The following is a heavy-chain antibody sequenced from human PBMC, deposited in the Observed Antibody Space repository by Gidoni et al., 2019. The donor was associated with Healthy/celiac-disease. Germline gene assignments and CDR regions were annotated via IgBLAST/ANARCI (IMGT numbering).Heavy chain of an antibody. CDR3: ARDSRDYYDSSGYHYAHFDY. CDR1: GGTFSSSA. D-gene: IGHD3-22*01. V-gene: IGHV1-69*01. CDR2: IIPIFGAT. J-gene: IGHJ4*02. Sequence: QVQLVQSGAEVKKPGSSVKVSCKASGGTFSSSAIRLVRQAPGQALGWVGGGKGPGQGVEWKGGIIPIFGATNYAQKFQGRVTITADESTSTAYMELSSLRSEDTAVYYCARDSRDYYDSSGYHYAHFDYWGQGTLVTVSS.